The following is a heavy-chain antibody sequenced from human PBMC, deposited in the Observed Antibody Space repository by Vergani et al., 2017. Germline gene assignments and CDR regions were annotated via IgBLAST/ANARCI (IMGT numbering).Heavy chain of an antibody. CDR3: ARDSVDTAMVKEKGPFDY. V-gene: IGHV1-69*13. CDR2: IIPIFGTA. J-gene: IGHJ4*02. D-gene: IGHD5-18*01. Sequence: QVQLVQSGAEVKKPGSSVKVSCKASGGTFSSYAISWVRQAPGQGLEWMGRIIPIFGTANYAQKFQGRVTITADESTSTAYMELSSLRSEDTAVYYCARDSVDTAMVKEKGPFDYWGQGTLVTVSS. CDR1: GGTFSSYA.